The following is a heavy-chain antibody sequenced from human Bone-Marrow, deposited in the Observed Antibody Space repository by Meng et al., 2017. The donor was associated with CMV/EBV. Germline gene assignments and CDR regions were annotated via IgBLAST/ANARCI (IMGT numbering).Heavy chain of an antibody. V-gene: IGHV1-8*01. CDR2: MNPNSGNT. Sequence: ASVKVSCKASGYTFTSYDTNWVRQATGQGLEWMGWMNPNSGNTGYAQKFQGRVTMTRNTSISTAYMELSSLRSEDTAVYYCARGHNWNYYYYGMDVWGQGTTVTVSS. J-gene: IGHJ6*02. D-gene: IGHD1-20*01. CDR3: ARGHNWNYYYYGMDV. CDR1: GYTFTSYD.